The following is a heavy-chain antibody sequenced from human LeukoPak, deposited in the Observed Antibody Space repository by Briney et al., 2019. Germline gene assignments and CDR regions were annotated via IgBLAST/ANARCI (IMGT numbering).Heavy chain of an antibody. CDR3: ARAQLWFGELFFAFDI. D-gene: IGHD3-10*01. J-gene: IGHJ3*02. V-gene: IGHV3-21*01. CDR1: GFTFSSYW. Sequence: GGSLRLSCAASGFTFSSYWMHWVRQAPGKGLEWVSSISSSSSYIYYADSVKGRFTISRDNAKNSLYLQMNSLRAEDTAVYYCARAQLWFGELFFAFDIWGQGTMVTVSS. CDR2: ISSSSSYI.